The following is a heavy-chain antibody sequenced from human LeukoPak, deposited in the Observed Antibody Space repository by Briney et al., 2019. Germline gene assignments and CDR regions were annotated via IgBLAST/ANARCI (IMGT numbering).Heavy chain of an antibody. CDR3: ARGGVGATGLLFDY. Sequence: PGGSLRLSCAASGFTFSSYGMHWVRQAPGKGLEWVAVISYDGSNKYYVDSVKGRFTISRDNAKNSLYLQMNSLRAEDTAVYYCARGGVGATGLLFDYWGQGTLVTVSS. V-gene: IGHV3-30*03. D-gene: IGHD1-26*01. CDR1: GFTFSSYG. J-gene: IGHJ4*02. CDR2: ISYDGSNK.